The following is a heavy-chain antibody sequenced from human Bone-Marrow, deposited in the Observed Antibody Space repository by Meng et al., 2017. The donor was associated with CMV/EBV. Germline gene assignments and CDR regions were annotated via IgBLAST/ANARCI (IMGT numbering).Heavy chain of an antibody. CDR1: GFTFSDYY. J-gene: IGHJ6*02. CDR2: ISSSGSTI. Sequence: GESLKISCAASGFTFSDYYMSWIRQAPGKGLEWVSYISSSGSTIYYADSVKGRFTISRDNAKNSLSLQMNSLRAEDTAVYYCARRESYQQGYGMDVWGQGTTVTVSS. D-gene: IGHD6-13*01. CDR3: ARRESYQQGYGMDV. V-gene: IGHV3-11*01.